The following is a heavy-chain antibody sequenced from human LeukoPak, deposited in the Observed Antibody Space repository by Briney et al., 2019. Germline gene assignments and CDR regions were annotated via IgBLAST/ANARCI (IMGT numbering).Heavy chain of an antibody. CDR1: GFTFSGYG. CDR2: ISNTGGST. Sequence: SGGSLRLSCAASGFTFSGYGMSWVRQAPGKGLEWVSSISNTGGSTYYADSVKGRFTISRDNSKNTLYLQMNSLRAEDTAVYYCAKGRGTGVTTPGAFDTWAKGQWSPSLQ. J-gene: IGHJ3*02. D-gene: IGHD1-26*01. CDR3: AKGRGTGVTTPGAFDT. V-gene: IGHV3-23*01.